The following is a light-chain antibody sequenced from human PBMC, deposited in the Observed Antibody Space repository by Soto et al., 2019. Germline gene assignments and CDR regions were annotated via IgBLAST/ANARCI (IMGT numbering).Light chain of an antibody. CDR1: SSDVGGYDY. CDR3: TSYSSSSPYV. Sequence: QSVLTQPASVSGSPGQSITISCTGTSSDVGGYDYVSWYQHHPGKAPKVMIFEVSNRPSGVSNRFSGSKSGNTASLTISSLQVEDEADYYCTSYSSSSPYVFGTGTKLTVL. V-gene: IGLV2-14*01. J-gene: IGLJ1*01. CDR2: EVS.